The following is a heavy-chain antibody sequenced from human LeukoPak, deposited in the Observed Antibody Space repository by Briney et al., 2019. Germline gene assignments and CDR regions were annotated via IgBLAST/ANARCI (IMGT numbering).Heavy chain of an antibody. CDR3: ARDGPSSGYDY. V-gene: IGHV3-74*01. Sequence: GGSLRLSCAASGFTFSSYWMHWVRQAPGKGLVWVSRINWDGSTITYVDSVKGRFTISRDNAKNTLYLQMNSLRAEDTAVYFRARDGPSSGYDYWGQGTLVTVSS. CDR1: GFTFSSYW. CDR2: INWDGSTI. D-gene: IGHD5-12*01. J-gene: IGHJ4*02.